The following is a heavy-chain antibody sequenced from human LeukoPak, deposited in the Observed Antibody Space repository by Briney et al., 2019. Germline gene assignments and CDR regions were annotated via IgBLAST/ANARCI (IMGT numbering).Heavy chain of an antibody. Sequence: PSETLSLTCTVSGASFSSSTYYWGWIRQPPGKGLEWIGSIYYSGSTYYNPSLKSRVTMSVDTSKNQFSLKLSSVTAADTAVYYCTRHAGGIAAAGTRPFDYWGQGTLVTVSS. CDR2: IYYSGST. J-gene: IGHJ4*02. V-gene: IGHV4-39*01. D-gene: IGHD6-13*01. CDR1: GASFSSSTYY. CDR3: TRHAGGIAAAGTRPFDY.